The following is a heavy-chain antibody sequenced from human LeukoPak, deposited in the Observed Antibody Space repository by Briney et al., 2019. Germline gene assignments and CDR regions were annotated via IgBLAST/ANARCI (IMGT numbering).Heavy chain of an antibody. CDR1: GGSISSYH. Sequence: PSETLSLTCTVSGGSISSYHWSWIRQPPGKGLEWMGYIYYSGSTNYNPSLKNRVTISVDTSKNQFSLKLSSVTAADTAVYYCARGRWRPDYWGQGTLVTVSS. J-gene: IGHJ4*02. D-gene: IGHD2-21*02. CDR3: ARGRWRPDY. V-gene: IGHV4-59*01. CDR2: IYYSGST.